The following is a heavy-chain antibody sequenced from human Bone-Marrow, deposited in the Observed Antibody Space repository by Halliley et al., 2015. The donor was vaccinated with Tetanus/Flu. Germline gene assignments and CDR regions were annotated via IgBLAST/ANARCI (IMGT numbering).Heavy chain of an antibody. CDR1: GFTFSSYA. CDR2: IGDSAAKT. D-gene: IGHD3-10*01. CDR3: ARDMLGFGGLVPLAH. V-gene: IGHV3-23*01. J-gene: IGHJ4*02. Sequence: SLRLSCAVSGFTFSSYAISWVRQAPGKGLEWVSGIGDSAAKTYYADSVRGRFTISRDNSRMTVYLQMNSLRPEDTGMYFCARDMLGFGGLVPLAHWGQGVLVSVSS.